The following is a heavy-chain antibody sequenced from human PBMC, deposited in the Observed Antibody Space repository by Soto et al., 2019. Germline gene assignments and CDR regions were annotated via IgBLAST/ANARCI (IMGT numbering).Heavy chain of an antibody. J-gene: IGHJ4*02. CDR2: ISYEGSNK. CDR3: AGAGEPHLGAKFDY. D-gene: IGHD3-16*01. CDR1: GFTVSSYA. V-gene: IGHV3-30-3*01. Sequence: PGESLRLACAASGFTVSSYAMHWVRQAPGKWLEWVAVISYEGSNKYYADSVTARFTITRDNSKNTLYLQMNSLRAEDTSLYYCAGAGEPHLGAKFDYWGQGTLVTVSS.